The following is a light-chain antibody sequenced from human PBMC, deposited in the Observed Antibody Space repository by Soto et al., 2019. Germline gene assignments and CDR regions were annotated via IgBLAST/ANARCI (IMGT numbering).Light chain of an antibody. V-gene: IGKV3-11*01. J-gene: IGKJ4*01. CDR1: QSVSSY. Sequence: EIMLTQSPATLSLSPGERAILSCRASQSVSSYLAWYQQRPGKAPRLLIYDASNRAPGIPARFSGSGSGTDFTLTISSLEPEDFAVYYCQQRSHWLFGGGTKVEIK. CDR3: QQRSHWL. CDR2: DAS.